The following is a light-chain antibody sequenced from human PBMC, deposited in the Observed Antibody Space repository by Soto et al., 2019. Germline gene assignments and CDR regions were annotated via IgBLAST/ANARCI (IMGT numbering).Light chain of an antibody. Sequence: QSALTQPPSASGSPGQSVTIPCTGTSNDIGEYHYVSWYQQHPGKAPKLMIYEVTQRPSGVPYRFSGSKSGNTASLTVSGLQPEDEADYYCTSYAGSDNPVLFGGGTKVTVL. V-gene: IGLV2-8*01. CDR2: EVT. J-gene: IGLJ2*01. CDR1: SNDIGEYHY. CDR3: TSYAGSDNPVL.